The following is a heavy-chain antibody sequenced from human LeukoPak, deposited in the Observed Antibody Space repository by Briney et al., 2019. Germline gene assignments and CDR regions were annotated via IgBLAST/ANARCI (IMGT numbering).Heavy chain of an antibody. CDR1: GGTFSSYA. V-gene: IGHV1-69*10. D-gene: IGHD3-9*01. Sequence: GASVKVSCKASGGTFSSYAISWLRQAPGQGLEWMGWIIPILGIANYAQKFQGRVTITADKSTSTAYMELSSLRSEDTAVYYCAYSSEYYDILTGYYFDYWGQGTLVTVSS. CDR3: AYSSEYYDILTGYYFDY. CDR2: IIPILGIA. J-gene: IGHJ4*02.